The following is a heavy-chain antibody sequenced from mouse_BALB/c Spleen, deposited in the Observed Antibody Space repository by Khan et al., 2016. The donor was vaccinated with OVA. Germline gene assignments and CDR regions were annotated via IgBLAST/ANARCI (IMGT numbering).Heavy chain of an antibody. CDR3: AGLYYYGSSFYAMDY. J-gene: IGHJ4*01. CDR2: IWAGGST. V-gene: IGHV2-9*02. D-gene: IGHD1-1*01. Sequence: QVQLKQSGPGLVAPSQSLSITCTVSGFSLTSYGVHWVRQPPGKGLEWLGVIWAGGSTNYNSALMSRLSLSKDNSKSQVFLKMNSLQTDDTAMDYCAGLYYYGSSFYAMDYWGQGTSVTVSS. CDR1: GFSLTSYG.